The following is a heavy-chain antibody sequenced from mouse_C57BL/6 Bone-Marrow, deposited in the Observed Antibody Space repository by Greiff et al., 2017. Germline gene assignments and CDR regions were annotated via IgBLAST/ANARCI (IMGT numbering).Heavy chain of an antibody. D-gene: IGHD2-1*01. CDR2: INPSSGYT. J-gene: IGHJ3*01. V-gene: IGHV1-4*01. CDR1: GYTFTSYT. CDR3: ARWSYGTYVSWFAY. Sequence: QVQLQQSGAELARPGASVKMSCKASGYTFTSYTMHWVKQRPGQGLEWIGYINPSSGYTKYNQKFKDKATLTADQSSSTAYMQLSSLTSEDSAVYYCARWSYGTYVSWFAYWGQGTLVTVSA.